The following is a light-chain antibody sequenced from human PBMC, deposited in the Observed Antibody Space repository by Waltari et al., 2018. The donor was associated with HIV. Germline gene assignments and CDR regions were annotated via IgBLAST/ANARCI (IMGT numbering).Light chain of an antibody. J-gene: IGLJ2*01. CDR1: SSDVGSYKL. CDR2: EGS. V-gene: IGLV2-23*01. CDR3: CSYAGSSTLEV. Sequence: QSALTQPASVSGSPGQSIPISCTGTSSDVGSYKLVSWYQQHPGKAPKLMIYEGSKRPSGVSNRFSGSKSGNTASLTISGLQAEDEADYYCCSYAGSSTLEVFGGGTKLTVL.